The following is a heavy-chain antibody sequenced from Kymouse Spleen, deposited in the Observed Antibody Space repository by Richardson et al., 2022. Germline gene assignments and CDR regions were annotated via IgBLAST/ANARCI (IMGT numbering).Heavy chain of an antibody. J-gene: IGHJ6*02. V-gene: IGHV3-73*02. CDR3: TPGTTGTTDYYYGMDV. CDR2: IRSKANSYAT. CDR1: GFTFSGSA. D-gene: IGHD1-1*01. Sequence: EVQLVESGGGLVQPGGSLKLSCAASGFTFSGSAMHWVRQASGKGLEWVGRIRSKANSYATAYAASVKGRFTISRDDSKNTAYLQMNSLKTEDTAVYYCTPGTTGTTDYYYGMDVWGQGTTVTVSS.